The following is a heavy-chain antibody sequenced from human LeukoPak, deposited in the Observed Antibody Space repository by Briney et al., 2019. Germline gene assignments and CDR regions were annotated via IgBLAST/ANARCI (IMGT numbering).Heavy chain of an antibody. CDR2: DSSSEIT. Sequence: PSETLSLTCTVSGDSISRDGLYWRWVRQYPGEGRDWIESDSSSEITTYTPSLKSRVTISLDTSQNQFSLNLRTLTAADTAVYYCAREMVRDAFDIWGQGTMVTVSS. CDR1: GDSISRDGLY. CDR3: AREMVRDAFDI. J-gene: IGHJ3*02. V-gene: IGHV4-31*03. D-gene: IGHD2-8*01.